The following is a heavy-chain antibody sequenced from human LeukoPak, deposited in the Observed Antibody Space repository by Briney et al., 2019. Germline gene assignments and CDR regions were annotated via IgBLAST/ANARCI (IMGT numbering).Heavy chain of an antibody. D-gene: IGHD3-10*01. CDR2: ISSSGSTI. V-gene: IGHV3-48*03. CDR3: ARMQYSGSYHRATPFDY. Sequence: PGGSLRLSCADSGFTFSSYAMKWVRQAPGKGLEWVSYISSSGSTIYYADSVNVRFTISRDNAKNSLYLQMNSLRAEDTAVYYCARMQYSGSYHRATPFDYWGQGTLVTVSS. J-gene: IGHJ4*02. CDR1: GFTFSSYA.